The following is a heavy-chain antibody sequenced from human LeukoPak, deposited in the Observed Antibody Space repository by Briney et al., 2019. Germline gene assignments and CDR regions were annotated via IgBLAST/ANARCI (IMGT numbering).Heavy chain of an antibody. Sequence: PGGSLRLSCAASGFTFSSYEMNWVRQAPGKGLEWVSYISSSGSTVYYADSVKGRFTISRDNAKNSLYLQMNSLRAEDTAVYYCARWVVEDIYSSGPEYYFDYWGQGTLVTVSS. CDR1: GFTFSSYE. V-gene: IGHV3-48*03. CDR2: ISSSGSTV. D-gene: IGHD2-15*01. CDR3: ARWVVEDIYSSGPEYYFDY. J-gene: IGHJ4*02.